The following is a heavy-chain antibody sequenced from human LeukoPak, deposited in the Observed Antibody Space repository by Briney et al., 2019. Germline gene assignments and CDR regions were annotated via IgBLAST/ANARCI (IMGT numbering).Heavy chain of an antibody. CDR1: GGSISSSSYY. V-gene: IGHV4-39*07. Sequence: SGTLSLTCTVSGGSISSSSYYWGWIRHPPGKGLEWIGSIYYSGSTYYNPSLKSPVTISVDTSKSQFSLKLSSVTAADTAVYYCARSVTGTTGTDAFDIWGQGTMVTVSS. D-gene: IGHD1-7*01. CDR2: IYYSGST. CDR3: ARSVTGTTGTDAFDI. J-gene: IGHJ3*02.